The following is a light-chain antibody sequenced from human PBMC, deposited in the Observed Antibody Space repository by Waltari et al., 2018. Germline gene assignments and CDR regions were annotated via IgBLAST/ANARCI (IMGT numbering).Light chain of an antibody. CDR1: QGIRSY. CDR3: QNYNTAPLT. J-gene: IGKJ4*01. Sequence: DIQMTQSPSSLSASVGARVTVTCRARQGIRSYVARYPQKPRKAPKLLIYTASTLQSGVPSRFSGSGSGTDFTLTISNLQPEDVGTYYCQNYNTAPLTFGGGTRVDIK. CDR2: TAS. V-gene: IGKV1-27*01.